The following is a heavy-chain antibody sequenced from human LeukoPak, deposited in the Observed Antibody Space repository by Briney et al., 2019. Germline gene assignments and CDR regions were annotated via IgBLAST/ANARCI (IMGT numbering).Heavy chain of an antibody. V-gene: IGHV4-31*03. CDR2: IYYSGST. Sequence: PSETLSLTCTVSGGSISSGGYYWSWIRQHPGKGLEWIGYIYYSGSTYYNPSLKSRVTISVDTSKNQFSLKLSSVTAADTAVYYCARADVDTAMAQNWFDPWGQGTLVTVSS. CDR1: GGSISSGGYY. D-gene: IGHD5-18*01. J-gene: IGHJ5*02. CDR3: ARADVDTAMAQNWFDP.